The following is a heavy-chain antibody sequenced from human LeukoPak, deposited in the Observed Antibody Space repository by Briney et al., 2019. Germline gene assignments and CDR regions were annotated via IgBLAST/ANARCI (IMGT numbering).Heavy chain of an antibody. CDR3: VRAWGGGSYSDAFDI. J-gene: IGHJ3*02. CDR2: ISSSSSYI. Sequence: GGSLRLSCAASGFTFSSYSMNWVRQAPRKGLEWVSSISSSSSYIYYADSVKGRFTISRDNAKNSLYLQMNSLRAEDTAVFYCVRAWGGGSYSDAFDIWGQGTMVTVSS. V-gene: IGHV3-21*01. CDR1: GFTFSSYS. D-gene: IGHD1-26*01.